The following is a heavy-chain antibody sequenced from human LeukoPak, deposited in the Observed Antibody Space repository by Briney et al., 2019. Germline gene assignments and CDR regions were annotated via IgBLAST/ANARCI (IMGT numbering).Heavy chain of an antibody. CDR3: ARDLRRYCSGGSCYSISGY. CDR2: MNPNSGNT. Sequence: ASVKVSCKASGYTFTSYDINWVRQATGQGLEWMGWMNPNSGNTGYAQKFQGRVTMTRNTSISTAYMELSSLRSEDTAVYYCARDLRRYCSGGSCYSISGYWGQGTLVTVSS. J-gene: IGHJ4*02. V-gene: IGHV1-8*01. D-gene: IGHD2-15*01. CDR1: GYTFTSYD.